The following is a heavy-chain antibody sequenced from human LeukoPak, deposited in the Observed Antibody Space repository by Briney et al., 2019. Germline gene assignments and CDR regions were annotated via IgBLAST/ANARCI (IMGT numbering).Heavy chain of an antibody. CDR1: GHTFTSYG. D-gene: IGHD2-21*02. Sequence: LRASVKVSCKASGHTFTSYGISWVRQAPGQGLEWMGWVSAYNSHTYYSQKFEGRVTMTTDTSTSTVYMELRSLRSDDTAVYYCARDELRYCGGDCESPLGYWGQGTLVTVSS. J-gene: IGHJ4*02. V-gene: IGHV1-18*01. CDR2: VSAYNSHT. CDR3: ARDELRYCGGDCESPLGY.